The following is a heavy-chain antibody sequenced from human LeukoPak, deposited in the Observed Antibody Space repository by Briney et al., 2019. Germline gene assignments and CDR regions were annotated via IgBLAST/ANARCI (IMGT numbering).Heavy chain of an antibody. CDR3: ARADSSGWSQWDY. D-gene: IGHD6-19*01. Sequence: SETLSLNCTVSGDSITTSNYYWGWIRQPPGKGLEWIGSIDYSGSTYYNPSLKSRLTISVHTSKNQFSLKLSSVTAADTAVYYCARADSSGWSQWDYWGQGTLVTASS. J-gene: IGHJ4*02. CDR2: IDYSGST. CDR1: GDSITTSNYY. V-gene: IGHV4-39*07.